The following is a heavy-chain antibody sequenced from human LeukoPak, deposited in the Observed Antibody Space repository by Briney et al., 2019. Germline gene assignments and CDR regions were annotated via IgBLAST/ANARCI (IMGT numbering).Heavy chain of an antibody. CDR2: TNTDGSST. Sequence: PGGSLRLSCEASGFTFSHYWMHWVRQAPGKGLVWVSRTNTDGSSTSYVDSVKGRFTISRDNAKNTMYLQMRSLRAEDTAMYYCVPTDSSGLDWGQGTLVTVSS. CDR3: VPTDSSGLD. D-gene: IGHD3-22*01. CDR1: GFTFSHYW. J-gene: IGHJ4*02. V-gene: IGHV3-74*01.